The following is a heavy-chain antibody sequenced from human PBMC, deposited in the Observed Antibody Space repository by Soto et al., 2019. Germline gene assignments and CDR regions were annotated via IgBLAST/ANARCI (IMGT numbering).Heavy chain of an antibody. CDR1: GYTFTSYY. Sequence: QVQLVQSGAEVKKPGASVKVSCKASGYTFTSYYMHWVRQAPGQGLEWMGIINPSGGSTSYAQKFKGRVTMTWDTSTSRVYMELSSLRSEDTAVYYCAREGGRLGYCSGGSCTETYDYLGQGTLVTVSS. CDR2: INPSGGST. V-gene: IGHV1-46*01. CDR3: AREGGRLGYCSGGSCTETYDY. D-gene: IGHD2-15*01. J-gene: IGHJ4*02.